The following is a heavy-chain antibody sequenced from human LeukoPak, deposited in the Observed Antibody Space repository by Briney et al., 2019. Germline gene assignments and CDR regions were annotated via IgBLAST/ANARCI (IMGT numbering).Heavy chain of an antibody. CDR1: GFTFSSYS. CDR3: VRDGAYSSGWFGFDFDY. CDR2: ISSSSSTI. D-gene: IGHD6-19*01. Sequence: GGSLRLSCTASGFTFSSYSMNWARQAPGKGLEWISYISSSSSTIYYVDSVKGRFTISRDNAKNSLYLQMNSLRAEDTAVFYCVRDGAYSSGWFGFDFDYWGQGTLVTVSS. J-gene: IGHJ4*02. V-gene: IGHV3-48*01.